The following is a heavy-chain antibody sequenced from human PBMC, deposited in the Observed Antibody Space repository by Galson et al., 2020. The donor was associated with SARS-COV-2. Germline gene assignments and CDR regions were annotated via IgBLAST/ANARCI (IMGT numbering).Heavy chain of an antibody. V-gene: IGHV1-8*03. CDR2: MNPKSGNT. J-gene: IGHJ6*03. CDR1: GYTFASYD. Sequence: ASVKVSCKASGYTFASYDINWVRQATGQGLEWMGWMNPKSGNTGYAQRFQGRVTITMDTSISTAYLELSSLRSEDTAVYYCARASKHYNLWTGYLNYYYDYMDVWGKGTTVTISS. D-gene: IGHD3-3*01. CDR3: ARASKHYNLWTGYLNYYYDYMDV.